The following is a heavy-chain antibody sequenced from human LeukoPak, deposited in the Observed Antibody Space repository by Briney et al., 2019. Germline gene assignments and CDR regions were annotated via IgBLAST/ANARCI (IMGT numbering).Heavy chain of an antibody. CDR3: ARYCSGGSCYLGLDY. J-gene: IGHJ4*02. Sequence: SETLSLTCTVSGGSISHYYWTWIRQPPGKGLEWIGYIYYSDVANYNPSLKSRVSISVDTSKNQFSLKLTSVTAADTAVYYCARYCSGGSCYLGLDYWGQGTLVTVSS. CDR1: GGSISHYY. V-gene: IGHV4-59*01. CDR2: IYYSDVA. D-gene: IGHD2-15*01.